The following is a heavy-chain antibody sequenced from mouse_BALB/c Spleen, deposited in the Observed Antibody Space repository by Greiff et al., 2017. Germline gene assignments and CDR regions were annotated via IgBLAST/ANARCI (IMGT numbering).Heavy chain of an antibody. CDR1: GFSLTSYG. D-gene: IGHD1-1*01. J-gene: IGHJ4*01. CDR3: ARDKGKDGSSSYYAMDY. V-gene: IGHV2-9*02. CDR2: IWAGGST. Sequence: VQLVESGPGLVAPSQSLSITCTVSGFSLTSYGVHWVRQPPGKGLEWLGVIWAGGSTNYNSALMSRLSISKDNSKSQVFLKMNSLQTDDTAMYYCARDKGKDGSSSYYAMDYWGQGTSVTVSS.